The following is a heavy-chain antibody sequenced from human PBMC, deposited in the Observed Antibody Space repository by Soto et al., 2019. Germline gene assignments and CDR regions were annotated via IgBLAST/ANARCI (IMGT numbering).Heavy chain of an antibody. CDR1: GFSLSTTEVG. V-gene: IGHV2-5*02. J-gene: IGHJ4*02. Sequence: QITLKESGPTVVKPSQTLTLTCTFSGFSLSTTEVGVGWIRQPPGKALEWLALIYWDDDKRYSPSLKSRLSSNRGASKILVVITVTDMDPVDTATYYCAHRVIGSYFDYWGQGTLVTVSS. CDR2: IYWDDDK. CDR3: AHRVIGSYFDY. D-gene: IGHD2-21*01.